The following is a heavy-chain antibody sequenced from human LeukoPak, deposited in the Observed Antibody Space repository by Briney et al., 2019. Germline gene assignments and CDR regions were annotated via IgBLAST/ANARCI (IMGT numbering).Heavy chain of an antibody. CDR2: INHRGST. D-gene: IGHD4-11*01. CDR1: GGSFSGYY. J-gene: IGHJ5*02. CDR3: ASDETTVTISGFS. Sequence: SETLSLTCAVYGGSFSGYYWSWIRQPPGKGLEWIGEINHRGSTNYNPSLKRRVTISVDTSKKQVSLKLSSSTAADPRVNSCASDETTVTISGFSWGQGTLVTVSS. V-gene: IGHV4-34*01.